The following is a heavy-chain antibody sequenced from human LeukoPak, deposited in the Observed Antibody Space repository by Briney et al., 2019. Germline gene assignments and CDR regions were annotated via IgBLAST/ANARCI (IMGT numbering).Heavy chain of an antibody. CDR2: IYHSGNT. Sequence: SETLSLTCTVSGYSISNGYYWGWIRQPPGKGLEWIANIYHSGNTYYNPSLKSRVTISVDTSRNQFSLKLSSVTAADTAVYYCARVYYSNSYDYWYFDLWGRGTLVTVSS. D-gene: IGHD6-13*01. CDR1: GYSISNGYY. J-gene: IGHJ2*01. CDR3: ARVYYSNSYDYWYFDL. V-gene: IGHV4-38-2*02.